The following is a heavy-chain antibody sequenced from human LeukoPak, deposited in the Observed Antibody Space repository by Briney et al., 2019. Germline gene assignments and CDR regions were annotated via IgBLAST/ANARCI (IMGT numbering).Heavy chain of an antibody. J-gene: IGHJ6*03. CDR3: ATPSIAARYYYYYYMDV. CDR2: SIPIFGTA. CDR1: GGTFSSYA. Sequence: GASVKVSCKASGGTFSSYAISWVRQAPGQGLEWMGGSIPIFGTANYAQKFQGRVTITTDESTSEAYMELSSLRSEDTAVYYCATPSIAARYYYYYYMDVWGKGTTVTVSS. V-gene: IGHV1-69*05. D-gene: IGHD6-6*01.